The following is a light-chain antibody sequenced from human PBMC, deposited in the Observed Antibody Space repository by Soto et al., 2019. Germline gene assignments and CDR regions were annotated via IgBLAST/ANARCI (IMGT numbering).Light chain of an antibody. CDR3: SSYTSSSRYV. CDR1: SSDVGGYNY. CDR2: DVS. J-gene: IGLJ1*01. V-gene: IGLV2-14*01. Sequence: QSVLTQPASVSGSPGQSITISCTGISSDVGGYNYVSWYQQHPGKAPKLMIYDVSNRPSGVSNRFSGSKSGNTASLTISGLQAEDEADYYCSSYTSSSRYVFGTGTKLTVL.